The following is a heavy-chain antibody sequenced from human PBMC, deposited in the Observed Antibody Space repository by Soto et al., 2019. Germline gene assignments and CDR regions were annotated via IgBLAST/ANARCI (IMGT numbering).Heavy chain of an antibody. V-gene: IGHV3-64*01. CDR3: ARASKRGFGAGYYYGMDV. D-gene: IGHD3-10*01. CDR1: GFTFSSYA. Sequence: EVQLVESGGGLVQPGGSLRLSCAASGFTFSSYAMHWVRQAPGKGLEYVSAISSNGGSTYYANSVKGRFTISRDNSKNRLYLQMGSLRAEDLAVYYCARASKRGFGAGYYYGMDVWGQGTTVTVSS. J-gene: IGHJ6*02. CDR2: ISSNGGST.